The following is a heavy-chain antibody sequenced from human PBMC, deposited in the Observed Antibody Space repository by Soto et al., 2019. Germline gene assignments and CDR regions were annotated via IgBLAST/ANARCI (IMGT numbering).Heavy chain of an antibody. CDR1: GGSISSGGYS. CDR3: ARVPDR. CDR2: FYHGGST. V-gene: IGHV4-30-2*01. Sequence: QLQLQESGSGLVKPSQTLSLTCAVSGGSISSGGYSWSWIRQPPGKGLVWIGYFYHGGSTYYNPSYKSRVTRSVDKSKNQFSLKLSSVTAVDTAVYYCARVPDRWGQGTLVTVSS. D-gene: IGHD2-2*01. J-gene: IGHJ1*01.